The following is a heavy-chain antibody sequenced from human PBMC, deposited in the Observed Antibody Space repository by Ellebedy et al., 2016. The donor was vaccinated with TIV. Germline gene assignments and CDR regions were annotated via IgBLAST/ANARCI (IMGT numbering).Heavy chain of an antibody. CDR2: IYYSGST. Sequence: MPSETLSLTCTVSGGSISSYYWGWIRQPPGKGLEWIGSIYYSGSTYYNPSLKSRVTISVDTSKNQFSLKLSSVTAADTAVYYCASFTVTTDFDYWGQGTLVTVSS. D-gene: IGHD4-17*01. CDR3: ASFTVTTDFDY. CDR1: GGSISSYY. V-gene: IGHV4-39*01. J-gene: IGHJ4*02.